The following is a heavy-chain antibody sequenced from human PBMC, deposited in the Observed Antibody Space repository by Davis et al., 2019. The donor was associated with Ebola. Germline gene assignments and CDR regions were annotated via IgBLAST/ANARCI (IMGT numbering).Heavy chain of an antibody. V-gene: IGHV5-51*01. CDR2: IYPGDSDT. Sequence: GESLKISCKGSGYSFTSYWIGWVRQMPGKGLEWMGIIYPGDSDTRYSLSFQGQVTISADKSISTAYLQWSSLKASDTAMYYCAKYSSGWYDYYYGMDVWGQGTTVTVSS. J-gene: IGHJ6*02. CDR1: GYSFTSYW. D-gene: IGHD6-19*01. CDR3: AKYSSGWYDYYYGMDV.